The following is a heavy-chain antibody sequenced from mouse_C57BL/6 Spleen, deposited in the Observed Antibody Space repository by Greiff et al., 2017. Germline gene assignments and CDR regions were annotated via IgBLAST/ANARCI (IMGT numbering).Heavy chain of an antibody. CDR1: GYTFTSYW. Sequence: VQLQQPGAELVMPGASVKLSCKASGYTFTSYWMHWVKQRPGQGLEWIGEIDPSDSYTNYNQQFKGKSTLTVDKSSSTAYMQLSSLTSEDSAVYYCARGGLRAWFAYGGQGTLVTVSA. J-gene: IGHJ3*01. V-gene: IGHV1-69*01. CDR3: ARGGLRAWFAY. D-gene: IGHD2-2*01. CDR2: IDPSDSYT.